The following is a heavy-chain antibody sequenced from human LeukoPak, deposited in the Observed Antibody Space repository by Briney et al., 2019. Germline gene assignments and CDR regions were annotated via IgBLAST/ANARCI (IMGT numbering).Heavy chain of an antibody. Sequence: ASVKVSCKASGGTFSSYAISWVRQAPGQGLEWMGIINPSGGSTSYAQKFQGRVTMTRDTSTSTVYMELSSLRSEDTAVYYCARDPAYYYDSSGYPRGEYFDYWGQGTLVTVSS. CDR3: ARDPAYYYDSSGYPRGEYFDY. J-gene: IGHJ4*02. CDR1: GGTFSSYA. D-gene: IGHD3-22*01. CDR2: INPSGGST. V-gene: IGHV1-46*01.